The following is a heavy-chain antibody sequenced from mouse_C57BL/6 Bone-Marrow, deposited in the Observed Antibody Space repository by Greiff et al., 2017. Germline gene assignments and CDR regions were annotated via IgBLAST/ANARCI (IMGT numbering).Heavy chain of an antibody. Sequence: QVQLQQSGAELVRPGTSVKVSCKASGYAFTNYLIEWVKQRPGQGLEWIGVINPGSGGTKYNEKFKGKATLTADKSSSTAYMQLSSLTSEDSAVSFCACGGGFAYWGQGTLVTVSA. CDR3: ACGGGFAY. CDR2: INPGSGGT. CDR1: GYAFTNYL. V-gene: IGHV1-54*01. J-gene: IGHJ3*01.